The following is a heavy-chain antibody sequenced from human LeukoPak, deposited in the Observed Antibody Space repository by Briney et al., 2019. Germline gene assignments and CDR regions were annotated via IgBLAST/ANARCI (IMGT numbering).Heavy chain of an antibody. CDR3: TRDRGYSGYALYDL. CDR1: GFTFGVYG. CDR2: ITDNCYSGAN. V-gene: IGHV3-49*04. Sequence: PGRSLRLSCTGSGFTFGVYGMSWVRQAPGKGLEWVGFITDNCYSGANADAASVKGRFTISRDDSRRRAYWQMNSRKIRDTAVYFCTRDRGYSGYALYDLRGQGTLVTVS. J-gene: IGHJ4*02. D-gene: IGHD5-12*01.